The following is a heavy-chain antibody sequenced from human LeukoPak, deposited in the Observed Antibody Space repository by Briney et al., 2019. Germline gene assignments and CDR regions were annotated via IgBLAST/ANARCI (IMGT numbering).Heavy chain of an antibody. CDR2: ITSRDGTT. V-gene: IGHV3-23*01. CDR1: GFTFSIYA. J-gene: IGHJ5*02. CDR3: ARDRPNYYGSDGHYYKREGDH. D-gene: IGHD3-22*01. Sequence: PGGSLRLSCEASGFTFSIYAMSWVSHTPGKGVQWVSSITSRDGTTYYADSLKGRYTISRDNSENTPYLRMSSLRAEDTAIYYCARDRPNYYGSDGHYYKREGDHWGQGTLVTVSS.